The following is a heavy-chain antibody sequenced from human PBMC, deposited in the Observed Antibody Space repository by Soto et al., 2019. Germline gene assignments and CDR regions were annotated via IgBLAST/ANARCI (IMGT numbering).Heavy chain of an antibody. D-gene: IGHD1-1*01. CDR3: AKGRGQNWNVDY. V-gene: IGHV3-23*01. CDR2: IRGSGGTA. Sequence: EVQLFDSLGCSVHPVVSLRLSCAASGFTFSSYAIHRVRRPPGKGLEWVSSIRGSGGTAYYANSLKGQFSISRESLVKPLYLQMNSLRAEDTAVDYCAKGRGQNWNVDYWGQGTLVSVSP. CDR1: GFTFSSYA. J-gene: IGHJ4*02.